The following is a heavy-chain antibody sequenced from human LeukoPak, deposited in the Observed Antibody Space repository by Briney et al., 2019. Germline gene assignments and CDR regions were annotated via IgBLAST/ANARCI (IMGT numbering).Heavy chain of an antibody. CDR1: GFTFSSYW. V-gene: IGHV3-74*01. Sequence: GGSLRLSCAASGFTFSSYWMHWVRQAPGKGLVWVSHINGDGSSTSYADSVKGRFTISRDNAKNTLYLQMSSLRAEDTAVYYCARDVREQTREGRQSFYYGMDVWGQGTTVTVSS. CDR3: ARDVREQTREGRQSFYYGMDV. CDR2: INGDGSST. J-gene: IGHJ6*02. D-gene: IGHD1/OR15-1a*01.